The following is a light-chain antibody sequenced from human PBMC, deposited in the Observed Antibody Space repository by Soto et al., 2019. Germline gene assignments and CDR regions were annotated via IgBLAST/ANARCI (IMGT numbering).Light chain of an antibody. Sequence: EIVLTQSPATLSLSPGERATLSCMASQSVGRYVAWYQQKPGQAPRLLIYDASNRATGIPARFSGSGSGTDFTLSISSLEPEDFAVYYCQERSNWPPITFGQGTRLEIK. V-gene: IGKV3-11*01. CDR1: QSVGRY. CDR3: QERSNWPPIT. CDR2: DAS. J-gene: IGKJ5*01.